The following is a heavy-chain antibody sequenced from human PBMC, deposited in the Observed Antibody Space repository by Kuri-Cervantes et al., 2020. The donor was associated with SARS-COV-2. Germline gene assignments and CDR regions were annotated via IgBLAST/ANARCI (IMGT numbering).Heavy chain of an antibody. Sequence: GESLETSCAASGFTVSSNYMSWVRQAPGKGLEWVSVIYSGGSTYYADSVKGRFTISRDTSKNTLYLQMNSLRAEDTAVYYCAREAYNYYYDSSGYLLGGAFDIWGQGTMVTVSS. CDR3: AREAYNYYYDSSGYLLGGAFDI. J-gene: IGHJ3*02. CDR1: GFTVSSNY. CDR2: IYSGGST. V-gene: IGHV3-53*01. D-gene: IGHD3-22*01.